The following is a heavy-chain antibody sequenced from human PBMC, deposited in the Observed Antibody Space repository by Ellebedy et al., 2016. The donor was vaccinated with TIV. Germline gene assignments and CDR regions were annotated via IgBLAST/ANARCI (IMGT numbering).Heavy chain of an antibody. J-gene: IGHJ3*02. CDR2: INPSGGNT. Sequence: AASVKVSCKASGYTFTSYYIHWVRQAPGQGLEWMGIINPSGGNTNYAQKFQGRVTMTRDTSTSTVYMELSSLRAEDTAVYSCARGDDSGVRDAFDIWGQGTMVTVSS. V-gene: IGHV1-46*01. CDR1: GYTFTSYY. D-gene: IGHD3-22*01. CDR3: ARGDDSGVRDAFDI.